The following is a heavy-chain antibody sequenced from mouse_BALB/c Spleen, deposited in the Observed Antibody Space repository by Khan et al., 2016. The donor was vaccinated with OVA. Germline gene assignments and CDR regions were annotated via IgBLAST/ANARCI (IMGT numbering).Heavy chain of an antibody. V-gene: IGHV2-3*01. CDR2: IWGDGST. Sequence: QVPLQPSGPGLVAPSQSLSIRCTVSGLSLTNYGVSWVRQPPGKGLEWLGVIWGDGSTNYHSVLKSRLTINKDNSKSQVFVKLNSLQPDDTATYFCAIIYYGNDWFAYWGQGTLVTVSA. CDR3: AIIYYGNDWFAY. CDR1: GLSLTNYG. D-gene: IGHD2-1*01. J-gene: IGHJ3*01.